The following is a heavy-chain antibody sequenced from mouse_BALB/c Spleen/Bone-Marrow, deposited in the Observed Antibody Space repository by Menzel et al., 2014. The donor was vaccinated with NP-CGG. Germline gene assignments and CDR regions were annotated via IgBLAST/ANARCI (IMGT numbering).Heavy chain of an antibody. CDR3: ASYRYGWYFDV. J-gene: IGHJ1*01. CDR2: IDPANGNT. D-gene: IGHD2-14*01. CDR1: GFNIKDTY. Sequence: SGAELVKPGASVKLSCTASGFNIKDTYMHWVKQRPEQGLEWIGRIDPANGNTKYDPKFQGKATITADTSSNTACLQLSSLTSEDTAVYYCASYRYGWYFDVWGAGTTVTVSS. V-gene: IGHV14-3*02.